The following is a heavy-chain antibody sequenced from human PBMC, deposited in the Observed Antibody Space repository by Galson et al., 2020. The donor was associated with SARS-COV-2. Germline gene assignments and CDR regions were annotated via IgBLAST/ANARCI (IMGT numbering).Heavy chain of an antibody. J-gene: IGHJ4*02. CDR1: GFTFKDFW. V-gene: IGHV3-7*01. Sequence: GESLKISCAVSGFTFKDFWMSWVRQAPGKGLEWVANIRGDGSETNYVDSVQGRFFISRDNAIDSLFLQMNNLTADDTAVYFCSREGWQGGYWGQGTRVTVSS. CDR3: SREGWQGGY. D-gene: IGHD6-19*01. CDR2: IRGDGSET.